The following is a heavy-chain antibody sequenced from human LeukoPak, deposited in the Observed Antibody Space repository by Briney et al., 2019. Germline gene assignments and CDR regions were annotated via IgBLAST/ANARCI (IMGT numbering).Heavy chain of an antibody. CDR3: TSYYYGSGYNWFDP. V-gene: IGHV3-49*04. J-gene: IGHJ5*02. CDR1: GFTFGDYA. D-gene: IGHD3-10*01. CDR2: IRSKAYGGTT. Sequence: GGSLRLSCTASGFTFGDYAMSWVRQAPGKGLECVGFIRSKAYGGTTEYAASVKGRFTISRDDSKSIAYLQMNSLKTEDTAVYYCTSYYYGSGYNWFDPWGQGTLVTVSS.